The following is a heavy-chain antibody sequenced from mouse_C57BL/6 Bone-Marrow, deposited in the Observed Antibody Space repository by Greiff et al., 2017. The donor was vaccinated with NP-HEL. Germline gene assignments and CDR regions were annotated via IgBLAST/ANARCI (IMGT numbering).Heavy chain of an antibody. CDR2: IHPNSGST. J-gene: IGHJ2*01. Sequence: QVQLKQPGAELVKPGASVKLSCKASGYTFTSYWMHWVKQRPGQGLEWIGMIHPNSGSTNYNEKFKSKATLTVDKSSSTAYMQLSSLTSEDSAVYYCARNVYGLFDYWGQGTTLTVSS. CDR1: GYTFTSYW. CDR3: ARNVYGLFDY. V-gene: IGHV1-64*01. D-gene: IGHD1-1*01.